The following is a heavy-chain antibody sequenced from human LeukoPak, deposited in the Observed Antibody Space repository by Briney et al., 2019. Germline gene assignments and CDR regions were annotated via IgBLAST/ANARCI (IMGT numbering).Heavy chain of an antibody. CDR1: GGSISSYY. Sequence: SETLSLTCTVSGGSISSYYWSWIRQPPGKGLEWMGYIYYSGSTNYNPSLKSRVTISVDTSKNQFSLKLSSVTAADTAVYYCARAWQLALDYWGQGTLVTVSS. CDR3: ARAWQLALDY. D-gene: IGHD6-6*01. V-gene: IGHV4-59*01. J-gene: IGHJ4*02. CDR2: IYYSGST.